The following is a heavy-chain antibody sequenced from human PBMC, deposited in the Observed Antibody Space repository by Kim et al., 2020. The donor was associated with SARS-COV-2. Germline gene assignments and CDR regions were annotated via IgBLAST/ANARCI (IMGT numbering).Heavy chain of an antibody. J-gene: IGHJ6*03. CDR2: LNPKSGGT. CDR3: ARAIFQNDVNVYWCDGLYY. Sequence: ASVKVSCQASGYMFTDYYIHWVRQAPGQGLEWMGRLNPKSGGTHYSRRFQGRITLTRDTYTTTYMELSRLTSDDTAIYYCARAIFQNDVNVYWCDGLYY. D-gene: IGHD2-8*02. CDR1: GYMFTDYY. V-gene: IGHV1-2*06.